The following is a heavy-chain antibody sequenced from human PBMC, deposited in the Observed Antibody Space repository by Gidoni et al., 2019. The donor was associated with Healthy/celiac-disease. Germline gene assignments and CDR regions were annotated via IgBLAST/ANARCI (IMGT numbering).Heavy chain of an antibody. V-gene: IGHV3-30*18. CDR1: GFTFISYG. CDR3: AKDPAGSGTYYYYGMDV. D-gene: IGHD3-10*01. CDR2: ISYDGSNK. J-gene: IGHJ6*02. Sequence: QVQLVESGGGVVQPGRSLRLSCAASGFTFISYGMHWVRQAPGKGLEWVAVISYDGSNKYYADSVKGRFTISRDNSKNTLYLQMNSLRAEDTAVYYCAKDPAGSGTYYYYGMDVWGQGTTVTVSS.